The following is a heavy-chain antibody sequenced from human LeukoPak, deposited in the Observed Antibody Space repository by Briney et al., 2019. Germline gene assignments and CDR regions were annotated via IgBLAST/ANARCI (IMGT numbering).Heavy chain of an antibody. CDR2: IRYDGSNK. Sequence: GGSLILSCAASGFTFSSYGMHWVRQAPGKGLEWVAFIRYDGSNKYYADSVKGRFTISRDNSKNTLYLQMNSLRTEDTAVYCCATDRGDCFDYWGQGTLVTVSS. CDR3: ATDRGDCFDY. CDR1: GFTFSSYG. V-gene: IGHV3-30*02. J-gene: IGHJ4*02.